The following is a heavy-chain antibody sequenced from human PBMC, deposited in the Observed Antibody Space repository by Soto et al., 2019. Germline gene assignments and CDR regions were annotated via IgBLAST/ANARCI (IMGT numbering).Heavy chain of an antibody. CDR1: GGSISSVGYY. V-gene: IGHV4-31*03. J-gene: IGHJ4*02. CDR2: IYYSGST. D-gene: IGHD2-2*01. CDR3: ARGDCSSTSCYFDY. Sequence: PSETLSLICTVSGGSISSVGYYWSWIRQHPGKGLEWIGYIYYSGSTYYNPSLKSRVTISVDTSKNQCSLKLSSVTAADTAVYYCARGDCSSTSCYFDYWGQGTLVTVSS.